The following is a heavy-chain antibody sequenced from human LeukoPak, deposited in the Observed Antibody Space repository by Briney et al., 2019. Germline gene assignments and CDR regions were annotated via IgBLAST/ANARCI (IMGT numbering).Heavy chain of an antibody. V-gene: IGHV3-21*01. Sequence: GGSLRLSCAASGFTFSSYSMNWVRQAPGKGLEWVSSISSSSSYIYYADSVKSRFTISRDNAKNSLYLQMNSLRAEDTAVYYCARGPTYYYDSSGYYLDYWGQGTLVTVSS. J-gene: IGHJ4*02. CDR3: ARGPTYYYDSSGYYLDY. D-gene: IGHD3-22*01. CDR2: ISSSSSYI. CDR1: GFTFSSYS.